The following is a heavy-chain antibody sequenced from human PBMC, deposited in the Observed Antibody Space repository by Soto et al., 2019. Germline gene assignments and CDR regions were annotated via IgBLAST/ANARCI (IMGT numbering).Heavy chain of an antibody. D-gene: IGHD6-13*01. CDR3: ARAGYSTNWLGLLGTGAHGVEIDY. J-gene: IGHJ4*02. V-gene: IGHV1-18*01. Sequence: QIQLVQSGTEVKKPGATVRVSCKASGYTFISYGISWVRQAPGQGLEWMGWISTYNVNTNYAQKFQGRVTMDTDTSTSTAHMELPSLRPDDTAVYYCARAGYSTNWLGLLGTGAHGVEIDYWGQGTQVTVSS. CDR2: ISTYNVNT. CDR1: GYTFISYG.